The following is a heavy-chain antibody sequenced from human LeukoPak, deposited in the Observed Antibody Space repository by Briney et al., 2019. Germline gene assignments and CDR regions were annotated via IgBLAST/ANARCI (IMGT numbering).Heavy chain of an antibody. CDR2: IYYSGST. D-gene: IGHD5-18*01. Sequence: SETLSLTCTVSGGSISSGGYYWSWIRQHPGKGLEWIGYIYYSGSTNYNPSLKSRVTISVDTSKNQFSLKLSSVTAADTAVYYCARDGVDTVMDVWGKGTTVTVSS. CDR3: ARDGVDTVMDV. CDR1: GGSISSGGYY. J-gene: IGHJ6*03. V-gene: IGHV4-61*08.